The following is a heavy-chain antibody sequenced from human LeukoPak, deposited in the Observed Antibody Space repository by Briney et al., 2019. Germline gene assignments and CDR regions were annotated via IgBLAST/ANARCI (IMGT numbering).Heavy chain of an antibody. Sequence: PSETLSLTCSVSGGSISSSSHYWGWIRQPPEKRLEWIGSIYYSGSTYHNPSLKSRVTISADTSKNQFSLKLSSVTAADTAVYYCARDLVGAAAWYFDLWGRGTLVTVSS. CDR3: ARDLVGAAAWYFDL. D-gene: IGHD1-26*01. CDR2: IYYSGST. J-gene: IGHJ2*01. CDR1: GGSISSSSHY. V-gene: IGHV4-39*07.